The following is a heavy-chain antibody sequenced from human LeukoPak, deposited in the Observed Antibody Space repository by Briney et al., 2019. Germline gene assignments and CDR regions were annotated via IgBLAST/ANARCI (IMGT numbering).Heavy chain of an antibody. CDR3: AAEPVVPAAHSDYYYYYMDV. CDR1: GGSISSSSYY. D-gene: IGHD2-2*01. Sequence: SETLSLTCTVSGGSISSSSYYWGWIRQPPGKGLEWIGSIYYSGSTYYNPSLKSRVTISVDTSKNQFSLQLNSVTPEDTAVYYCAAEPVVPAAHSDYYYYYMDVWGKGTTVTVSS. CDR2: IYYSGST. J-gene: IGHJ6*03. V-gene: IGHV4-39*01.